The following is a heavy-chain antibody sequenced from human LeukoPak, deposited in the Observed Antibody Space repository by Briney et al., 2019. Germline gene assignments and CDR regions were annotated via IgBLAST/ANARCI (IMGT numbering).Heavy chain of an antibody. V-gene: IGHV4-34*01. CDR1: GGSFSGYY. J-gene: IGHJ4*02. Sequence: SETLSLTCAVYGGSFSGYYWSWIRQPPGKGLEWIGEINHSGSTNYNPSLKSRVTISVDTSKNQFSLKLSSVTAADTAVYYCARGLGYYYDSSGADRLDYWGQGTLVTVSS. CDR2: INHSGST. CDR3: ARGLGYYYDSSGADRLDY. D-gene: IGHD3-22*01.